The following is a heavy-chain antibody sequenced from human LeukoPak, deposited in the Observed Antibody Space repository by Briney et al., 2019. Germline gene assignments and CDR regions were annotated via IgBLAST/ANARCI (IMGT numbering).Heavy chain of an antibody. J-gene: IGHJ4*02. CDR2: INPSGGST. D-gene: IGHD1-20*01. CDR1: ASTFTSYF. Sequence: GASVKVSCKASASTFTSYFMHWVRQAPGQGLEWMGIINPSGGSTRYTQKFQGRVIMTRDTSTSTVYMELSSLRSEDTAVYYCATNTRISGHRVGDFDYWGQGTLVTVSS. V-gene: IGHV1-46*01. CDR3: ATNTRISGHRVGDFDY.